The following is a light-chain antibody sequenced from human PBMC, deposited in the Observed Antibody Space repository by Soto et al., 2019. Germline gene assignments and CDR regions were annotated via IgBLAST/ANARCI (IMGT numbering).Light chain of an antibody. J-gene: IGKJ4*01. CDR1: QSVSSN. V-gene: IGKV3-15*01. Sequence: EIVMTQSPAPLSVSPGERDTLSCRASQSVSSNLAWYQQKPGHAPSLLIYGASTRATGIPARFSGSGSGTEFTLTISSLQSEDFAVYYCQQYNNWPPLTFGGGTKVEIK. CDR3: QQYNNWPPLT. CDR2: GAS.